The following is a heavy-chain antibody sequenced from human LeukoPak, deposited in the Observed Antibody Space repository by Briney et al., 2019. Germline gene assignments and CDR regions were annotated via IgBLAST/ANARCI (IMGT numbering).Heavy chain of an antibody. CDR3: AKRGETTVKEGFDY. CDR1: GFTFSSYA. V-gene: IGHV3-23*01. Sequence: PGGSLRLSCVASGFTFSSYAMSWVRQAPGKGLEWVSATSGSGVSTYYADSVKGRFTISRDNSKNTLYLQMNSLGAEDTAVYYCAKRGETTVKEGFDYWGQGTLVTVSS. D-gene: IGHD4-17*01. J-gene: IGHJ4*02. CDR2: TSGSGVST.